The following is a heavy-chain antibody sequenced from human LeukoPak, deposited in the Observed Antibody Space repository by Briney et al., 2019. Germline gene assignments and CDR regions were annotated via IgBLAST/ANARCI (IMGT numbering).Heavy chain of an antibody. CDR3: ARVGSSGWYAEFGNFDY. D-gene: IGHD6-19*01. CDR2: INTNTGNP. CDR1: GYTFTSYA. Sequence: ASVKVSCKASGYTFTSYAMNWVRQAPGQGLEWMGWINTNTGNPTYAQGFTGRFVFSLDTSVSTAYLQISSLKAEDTAVYYCARVGSSGWYAEFGNFDYWGQGTLVTVSS. J-gene: IGHJ4*02. V-gene: IGHV7-4-1*02.